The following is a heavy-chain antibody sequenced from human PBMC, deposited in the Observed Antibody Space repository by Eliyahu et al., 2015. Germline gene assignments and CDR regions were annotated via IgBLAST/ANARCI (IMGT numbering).Heavy chain of an antibody. D-gene: IGHD2-15*01. CDR3: ARTYCSGGSCYPCYDY. J-gene: IGHJ4*02. CDR2: ISSTGSST. V-gene: IGHV3-48*03. CDR1: GFTFSRFE. Sequence: EVQLVESGGGLVQPGGSLRLSCAAXGFTFSRFEMNWVRQAPGKGLEWVSYISSTGSSTYYGDSVKGRFTFSRDNAKNSLYLQMNSLRAEDTAVYYCARTYCSGGSCYPCYDYWGQGTLVTVSS.